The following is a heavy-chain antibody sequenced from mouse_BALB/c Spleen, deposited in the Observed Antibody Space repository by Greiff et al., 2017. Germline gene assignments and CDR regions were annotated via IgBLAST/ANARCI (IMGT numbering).Heavy chain of an antibody. Sequence: QVQLQQSAAELARPGASVKMSCKASGYTFTSYTMHWVKQRPGQGLEWIGYINPSSGYTEYNQKFKDKTTLTADKSSSTAYMQLSSLTSEDSAVYYCARPPITTVVARGFAYWGQGTLVTVSA. V-gene: IGHV1-4*02. CDR3: ARPPITTVVARGFAY. CDR2: INPSSGYT. J-gene: IGHJ3*01. CDR1: GYTFTSYT. D-gene: IGHD1-1*01.